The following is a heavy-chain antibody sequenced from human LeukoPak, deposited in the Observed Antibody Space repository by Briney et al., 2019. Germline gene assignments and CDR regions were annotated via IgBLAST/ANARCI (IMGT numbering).Heavy chain of an antibody. CDR2: ISGSGGST. Sequence: GGSLRLSCAASGYTFSSYAMSWVRQAPGKGLEWVSAISGSGGSTYYADSVKGRFTISRDNSKNTLYLQMNSLRAEDTAVYYCAKAVAAAPRGGYFDYWGQGTLVTVSS. J-gene: IGHJ4*02. D-gene: IGHD6-13*01. CDR1: GYTFSSYA. CDR3: AKAVAAAPRGGYFDY. V-gene: IGHV3-23*01.